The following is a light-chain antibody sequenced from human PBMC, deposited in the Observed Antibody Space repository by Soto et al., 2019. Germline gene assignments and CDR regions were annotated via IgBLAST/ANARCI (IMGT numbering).Light chain of an antibody. CDR1: QSVSSN. V-gene: IGKV3-20*01. J-gene: IGKJ1*01. Sequence: TQSPATLSGSAGESATLSCMASQSVSSNLAWYQQKPGQAPRLLIYAASSRATGIPDRFSGSGSGTDFTLTISRLEPEDFAVYYCQQYGSSPATFGQGTKVDIK. CDR3: QQYGSSPAT. CDR2: AAS.